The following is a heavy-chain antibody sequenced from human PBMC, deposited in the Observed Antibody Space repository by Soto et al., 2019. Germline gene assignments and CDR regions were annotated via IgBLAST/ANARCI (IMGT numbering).Heavy chain of an antibody. Sequence: SVKVSCKASGGTFSSYAISWVRQAPGQGLEWMGGIIPIFGTANYAQKFQGRVTITADKSTSTAYMELSSLRSEDTAAYYCARDLTAVAGTGFDYWGQGTLVTVSS. V-gene: IGHV1-69*06. J-gene: IGHJ4*02. CDR2: IIPIFGTA. CDR3: ARDLTAVAGTGFDY. CDR1: GGTFSSYA. D-gene: IGHD6-19*01.